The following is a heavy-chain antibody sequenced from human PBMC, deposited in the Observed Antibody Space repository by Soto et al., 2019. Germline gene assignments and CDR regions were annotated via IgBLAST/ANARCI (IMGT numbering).Heavy chain of an antibody. CDR1: GGSISSGGYY. D-gene: IGHD2-2*01. CDR3: ARDCSSTSCYGAFDI. J-gene: IGHJ3*02. CDR2: IYYSGST. Sequence: SETLSLTCTVSGGSISSGGYYWSWIRQHPGKGLEWIGYIYYSGSTYYNPSLKSRVTISVDTSKNQFSLKPSSVTAADTAVYYCARDCSSTSCYGAFDIWGQGTMVTVSS. V-gene: IGHV4-31*03.